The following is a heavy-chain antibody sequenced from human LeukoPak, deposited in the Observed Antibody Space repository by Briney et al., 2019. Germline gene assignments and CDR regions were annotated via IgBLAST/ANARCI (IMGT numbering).Heavy chain of an antibody. CDR3: ARVMGYCSSTSCYSVNWFDP. D-gene: IGHD2-2*02. V-gene: IGHV4-31*03. CDR1: GVSISSGGYY. J-gene: IGHJ5*02. Sequence: SETLSLTCTVSGVSISSGGYYWSWIRQHPGKGLEWVGYIYYSVSTYYNPSLKSRVTISVDTSKNQFSLKLSSVTAADTAVYYCARVMGYCSSTSCYSVNWFDPWGQGTLVTVSS. CDR2: IYYSVST.